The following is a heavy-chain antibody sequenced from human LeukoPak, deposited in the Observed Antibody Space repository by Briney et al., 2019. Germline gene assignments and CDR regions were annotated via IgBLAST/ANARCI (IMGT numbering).Heavy chain of an antibody. J-gene: IGHJ4*02. CDR3: TRDFDFSSAI. D-gene: IGHD3-3*01. Sequence: GGSLRLSCAASGFTFSSYWMHWVRQAPGKGLVWVSRISPDGSTTGHTDSVKGRFTTSRDNAKNTLFLQMNSLRAEDTAVYYCTRDFDFSSAIWGQGTLVTVSS. V-gene: IGHV3-74*01. CDR1: GFTFSSYW. CDR2: ISPDGSTT.